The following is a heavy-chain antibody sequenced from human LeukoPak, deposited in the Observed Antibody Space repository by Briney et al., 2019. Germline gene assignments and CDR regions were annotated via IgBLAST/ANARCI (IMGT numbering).Heavy chain of an antibody. J-gene: IGHJ4*02. V-gene: IGHV1-18*01. D-gene: IGHD2-15*01. Sequence: VASVKVSCKASGYTFTSYGISWVRQAPGQGLEWVGWISAYNGNTNYAQKLQGRVTMTTDTSTSTAYMELRSLRSDDTAVYYCARDFFHGHCGGLSCFILDYWGQGSLVTVSS. CDR2: ISAYNGNT. CDR3: ARDFFHGHCGGLSCFILDY. CDR1: GYTFTSYG.